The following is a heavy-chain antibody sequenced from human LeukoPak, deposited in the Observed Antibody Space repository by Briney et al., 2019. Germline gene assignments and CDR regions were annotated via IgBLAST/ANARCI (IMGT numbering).Heavy chain of an antibody. Sequence: GGSLRLSCAPSGFTFSSFAMSWVRQAPGKGLEWVSAISGSGGNTYYADSVKGRFTISRDNSKNTLYLQMNSLRAEDTAVYYCALRSGYCSSTSCRGGYYFDYWGQGTLVTVSS. J-gene: IGHJ4*02. D-gene: IGHD2-2*01. CDR2: ISGSGGNT. V-gene: IGHV3-23*01. CDR3: ALRSGYCSSTSCRGGYYFDY. CDR1: GFTFSSFA.